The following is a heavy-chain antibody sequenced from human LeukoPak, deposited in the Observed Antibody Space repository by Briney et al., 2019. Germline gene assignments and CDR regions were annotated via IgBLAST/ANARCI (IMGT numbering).Heavy chain of an antibody. Sequence: ASVKVSCKASGDTFSSYAISWVRQAPGQGLEWMGVINPICGTANYAQKFQGRVTITADKSTSTAYMELSSLRSEDTAVYYCARNGGVRYFDWLPQGGYYYYYYYMDVWGKGTTVTISS. V-gene: IGHV1-69*06. CDR1: GDTFSSYA. CDR3: ARNGGVRYFDWLPQGGYYYYYYYMDV. D-gene: IGHD3-9*01. J-gene: IGHJ6*03. CDR2: INPICGTA.